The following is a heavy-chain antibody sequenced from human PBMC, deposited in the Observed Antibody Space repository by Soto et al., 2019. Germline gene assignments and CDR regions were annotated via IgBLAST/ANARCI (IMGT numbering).Heavy chain of an antibody. CDR1: GGSFSGYY. D-gene: IGHD1-7*01. J-gene: IGHJ4*02. V-gene: IGHV4-34*01. CDR2: INHSGST. Sequence: NPSETLSLTCAVYGGSFSGYYWSWIRQPPGKGLEWIGEINHSGSTNYNPSLKSRVTISVDTYKNQFSLKLSSVTAAETAVYYCASIVTGTTNLGDYWGQGNLVTVSS. CDR3: ASIVTGTTNLGDY.